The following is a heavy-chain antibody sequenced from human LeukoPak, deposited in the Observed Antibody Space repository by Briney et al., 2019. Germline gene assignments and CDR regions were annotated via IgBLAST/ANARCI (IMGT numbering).Heavy chain of an antibody. D-gene: IGHD1-26*01. Sequence: GGSLRLSCAASGFTVSSNYMSWVRQAPGKGLEWVSVIYSRGSTYYADSVKGRFTISRDNSKNTLYLQMNSLRAEGTAVYYCARLNGYSGSYYFDYWGQGTLVTVSS. J-gene: IGHJ4*02. CDR2: IYSRGST. V-gene: IGHV3-53*01. CDR3: ARLNGYSGSYYFDY. CDR1: GFTVSSNY.